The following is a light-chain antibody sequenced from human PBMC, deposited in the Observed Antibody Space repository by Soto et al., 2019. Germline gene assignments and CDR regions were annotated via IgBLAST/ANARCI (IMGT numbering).Light chain of an antibody. Sequence: IRVSQSPATVSLSPGERATLSCRASQNVSNHLAWYQQKPGQAPRLLSYDASNRATGIPARFSGSGSATDFTLTISSLEPEDFAVYYCQQRSNWPPTPFGQGTRLAIK. V-gene: IGKV3-11*01. J-gene: IGKJ5*01. CDR1: QNVSNH. CDR3: QQRSNWPPTP. CDR2: DAS.